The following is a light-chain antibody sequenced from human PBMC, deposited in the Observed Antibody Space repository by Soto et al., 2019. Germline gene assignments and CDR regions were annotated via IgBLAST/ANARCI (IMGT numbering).Light chain of an antibody. CDR3: QQRSNWAT. Sequence: EIVLTQSPATLCLSPGERATLSCRASQSVSRNLAWYQQKPGQAPTLLIYDASNRATGIPARFSGSGSVTDFTLTISSLEPEDFAVYYCQQRSNWATFGPGTKVDIK. J-gene: IGKJ3*01. CDR2: DAS. V-gene: IGKV3-11*01. CDR1: QSVSRN.